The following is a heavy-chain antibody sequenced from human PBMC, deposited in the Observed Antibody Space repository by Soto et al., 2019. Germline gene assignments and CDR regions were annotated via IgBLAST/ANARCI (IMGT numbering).Heavy chain of an antibody. V-gene: IGHV4-30-4*01. CDR1: GGSISSGDYY. D-gene: IGHD3-10*01. Sequence: QVQLQESGPGLVKPSQTLSLTCTVSGGSISSGDYYWSWIRQPPGKGLEWIGYIYYSGSTYYNPSLKSRVTISVDTSKNQFSLKLSSVTAADTAVYYCARDGAMVRGGNWFDPWGQGTLVTVSS. CDR3: ARDGAMVRGGNWFDP. CDR2: IYYSGST. J-gene: IGHJ5*02.